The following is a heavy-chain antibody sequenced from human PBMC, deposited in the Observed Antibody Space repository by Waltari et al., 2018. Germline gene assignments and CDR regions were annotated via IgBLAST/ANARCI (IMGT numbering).Heavy chain of an antibody. V-gene: IGHV3-53*02. CDR3: ARGWGGGAFDI. CDR1: GFTVSSNY. CDR2: SYSGGST. Sequence: EVQLVETGGGLIQPGGSLRLSCAASGFTVSSNYMSWVRQAPGKGRGWGSVSYSGGSTYYADAGKGRFTISRDNSKNTLYRQMNSLRAEDTAVYYCARGWGGGAFDIWGQGTMVTVSS. J-gene: IGHJ3*02. D-gene: IGHD2-15*01.